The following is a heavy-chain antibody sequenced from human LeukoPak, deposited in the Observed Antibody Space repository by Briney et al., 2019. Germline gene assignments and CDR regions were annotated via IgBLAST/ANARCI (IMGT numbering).Heavy chain of an antibody. D-gene: IGHD6-19*01. Sequence: SETLSLTCAVYGGSFSGYYWSWIRQPPGKGLEWIGEINHSGSTNYNPSLKSRVTISVDTSKNQFSLKLSSVTAADTAVYYCASRSSGWFDAFDIWGQGTMVTVSS. V-gene: IGHV4-34*01. CDR1: GGSFSGYY. CDR2: INHSGST. J-gene: IGHJ3*02. CDR3: ASRSSGWFDAFDI.